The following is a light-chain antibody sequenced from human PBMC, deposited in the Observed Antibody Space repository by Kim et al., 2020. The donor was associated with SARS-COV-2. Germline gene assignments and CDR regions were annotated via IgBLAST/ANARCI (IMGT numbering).Light chain of an antibody. CDR3: QQYNNWPPFT. Sequence: EIVMTQSPATLSVSPGERATLSCRASQSVSSNLAWYQQKPGQAPRLLIYGASTRATGIPARFSGSASGTEFTLTISSLQSEDFAVYYCQQYNNWPPFTFGPWDQGGYQ. V-gene: IGKV3-15*01. J-gene: IGKJ3*01. CDR1: QSVSSN. CDR2: GAS.